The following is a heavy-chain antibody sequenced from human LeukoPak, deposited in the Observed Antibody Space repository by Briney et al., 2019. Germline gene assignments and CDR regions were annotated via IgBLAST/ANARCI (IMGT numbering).Heavy chain of an antibody. D-gene: IGHD2-2*01. CDR1: GYTFTSYG. CDR3: AREIVVVPAAEKDDAFDI. Sequence: GASVNVSCKASGYTFTSYGISWVRQAPGQGLEWMGWISAYNGNTNYAQKLQGRVTMTTDTSTSTAYMELRSLRSDDTAVYYCAREIVVVPAAEKDDAFDIWGQGTMVTVSS. J-gene: IGHJ3*02. V-gene: IGHV1-18*01. CDR2: ISAYNGNT.